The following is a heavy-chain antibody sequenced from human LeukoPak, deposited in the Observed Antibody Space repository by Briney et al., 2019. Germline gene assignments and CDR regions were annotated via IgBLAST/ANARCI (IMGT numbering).Heavy chain of an antibody. J-gene: IGHJ4*02. V-gene: IGHV3-53*01. CDR3: AKSRSGSANWALQIFDN. D-gene: IGHD1-1*01. CDR2: IYSGGST. CDR1: GFTVSSNY. Sequence: EGSLRLSCAASGFTVSSNYMSWVRQAPGKGLEWVSVIYSGGSTYYADYVKGRFTISRDNSNNSLFVQMNSLRAEDTAVYFCAKSRSGSANWALQIFDNWGQGTLVTVSS.